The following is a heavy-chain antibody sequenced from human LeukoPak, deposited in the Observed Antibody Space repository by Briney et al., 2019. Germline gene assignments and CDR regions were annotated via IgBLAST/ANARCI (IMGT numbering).Heavy chain of an antibody. Sequence: SETLSLTCTVSGGSISSYYWSWIRQPPGKGLEWIGYIYYSGSTNYNPSLKSRVTISVDTSKNQFSLKLSSVTAADTAVYYCARDEGSGWYRHGWFDPWGQGTLVTVSS. CDR3: ARDEGSGWYRHGWFDP. CDR2: IYYSGST. D-gene: IGHD6-19*01. V-gene: IGHV4-59*01. J-gene: IGHJ5*02. CDR1: GGSISSYY.